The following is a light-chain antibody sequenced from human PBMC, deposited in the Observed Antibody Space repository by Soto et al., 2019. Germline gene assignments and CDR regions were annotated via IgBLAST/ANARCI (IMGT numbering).Light chain of an antibody. CDR1: SNDVGGYNY. CDR2: EVS. Sequence: QSALTQPASVSGSPGQSITISCTGTSNDVGGYNYVSWYQQHPGKAPKLLIYEVSNRPSGVSNRFSGSKSGNTASLTITGLQAEDEAAYYCSSYTVTHIPVVFGGGTQLPS. V-gene: IGLV2-14*01. J-gene: IGLJ2*01. CDR3: SSYTVTHIPVV.